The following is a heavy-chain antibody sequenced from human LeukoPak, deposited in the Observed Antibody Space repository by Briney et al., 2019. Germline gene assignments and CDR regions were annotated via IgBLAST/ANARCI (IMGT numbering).Heavy chain of an antibody. V-gene: IGHV1-18*01. Sequence: GASVKVSCKASGYTFTSYGISWVRQAPGQGLEWMGWIGAYNGNTNYAQKLQGRVTMTTDTSTSTAYMELRSLRSDDTAVYYCARGRQLVPNNWFDPWGQGTLVTVSS. CDR2: IGAYNGNT. CDR1: GYTFTSYG. CDR3: ARGRQLVPNNWFDP. J-gene: IGHJ5*02. D-gene: IGHD6-6*01.